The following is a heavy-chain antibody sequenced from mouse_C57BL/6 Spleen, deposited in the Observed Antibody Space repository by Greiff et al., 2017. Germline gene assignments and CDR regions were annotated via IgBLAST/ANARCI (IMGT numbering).Heavy chain of an antibody. CDR1: GFTFSDYY. CDR2: MSNGGGST. D-gene: IGHD2-5*01. V-gene: IGHV5-12*01. J-gene: IGHJ4*01. CDR3: ARHDAYSNLDALDY. Sequence: EVKAVESGGGLVQPGGSLKLSCAASGFTFSDYYMYWVRQTPEKRLEWVAYMSNGGGSTYYPDTVKGRFTISRDNAKNTLYLQMSRLKSEDTAVYYCARHDAYSNLDALDYWGQGTSVTVSS.